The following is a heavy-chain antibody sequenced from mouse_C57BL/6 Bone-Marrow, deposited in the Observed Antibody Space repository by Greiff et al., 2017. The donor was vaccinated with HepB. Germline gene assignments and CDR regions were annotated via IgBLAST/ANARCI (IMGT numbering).Heavy chain of an antibody. CDR2: IDPNSGGT. V-gene: IGHV1-72*01. Sequence: QVQLQQPGAELVKPGASVKLSCKASGYTFTSYWMHWVKPRPGRGLEWIGRIDPNSGGTTYNEKFKSKATLTVDKPSSTAYMQLSSLTSEDSAVYDCARGQGYGSSYVSYYYAMDYWGQGTSVTVSS. D-gene: IGHD1-1*01. J-gene: IGHJ4*01. CDR3: ARGQGYGSSYVSYYYAMDY. CDR1: GYTFTSYW.